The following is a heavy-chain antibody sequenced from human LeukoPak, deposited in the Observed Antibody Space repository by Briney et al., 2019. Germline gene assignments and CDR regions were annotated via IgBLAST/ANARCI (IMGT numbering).Heavy chain of an antibody. V-gene: IGHV3-23*01. CDR1: GFTFRSYA. J-gene: IGHJ4*02. CDR2: ISGSGGST. CDR3: AKGSIWDILTGYRFFDY. D-gene: IGHD3-9*01. Sequence: GGSLRLSCAASGFTFRSYAMSWVRQAPGKGLEWVSAISGSGGSTYYADSVKGRFTISRDNSKNTLYLQMNSLRAEDTAVYYCAKGSIWDILTGYRFFDYWGQGTLVTVSS.